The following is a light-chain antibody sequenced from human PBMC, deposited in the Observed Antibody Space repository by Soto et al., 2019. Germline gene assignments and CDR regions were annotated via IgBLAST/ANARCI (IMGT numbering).Light chain of an antibody. V-gene: IGLV2-14*03. Sequence: QSALTQPASVSGSPGQSITISCTGTRSDIGHYDYVSWYQQHPGKAPQLMIYHVTYRPSGVSNRYSGSKSGNSASLTISGLQADDEADYYCCSLTTSHTYVFGSGTKVTVL. CDR1: RSDIGHYDY. CDR3: CSLTTSHTYV. J-gene: IGLJ1*01. CDR2: HVT.